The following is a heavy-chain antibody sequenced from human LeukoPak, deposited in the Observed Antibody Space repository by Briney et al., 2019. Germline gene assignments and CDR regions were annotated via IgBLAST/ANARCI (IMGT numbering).Heavy chain of an antibody. J-gene: IGHJ5*02. D-gene: IGHD6-13*01. CDR2: ISYDGSNK. CDR3: AKDALSSWSFNWFDP. V-gene: IGHV3-30-3*01. Sequence: GGSLRLSCAASGFTFSSYAMHWVRQAPGKGLEWVAVISYDGSNKYYADSVKGRFTISRDNAKNSLYLQMNSLRAEDTALYYCAKDALSSWSFNWFDPWGQGTLVTVSS. CDR1: GFTFSSYA.